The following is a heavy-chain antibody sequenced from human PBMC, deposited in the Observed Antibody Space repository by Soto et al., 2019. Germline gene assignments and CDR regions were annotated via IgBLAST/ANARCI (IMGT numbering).Heavy chain of an antibody. J-gene: IGHJ4*02. D-gene: IGHD6-13*01. Sequence: GGSLRLSCAASGFTFSSYAMSWVRQAPGKELEWVSAISGSGGSTYYADSVKGRFTISRDNSKNTLYLQMNSLRAEDTAVYYCAKENGYSSSWFEFDYWGQGTLVTVSS. CDR2: ISGSGGST. CDR3: AKENGYSSSWFEFDY. CDR1: GFTFSSYA. V-gene: IGHV3-23*01.